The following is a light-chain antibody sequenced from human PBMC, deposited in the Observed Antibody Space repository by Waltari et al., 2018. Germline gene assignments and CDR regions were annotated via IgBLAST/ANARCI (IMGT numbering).Light chain of an antibody. CDR1: QSISTY. CDR2: SAS. Sequence: DIQMTQSPSSLSASVGDRVANTCRASQSISTYLNWYQQRPGKAPKLLIYSASSLQSGVPSRFSGSGSGTDFTLTITSLRPEDFATYFCEQSSSTPGTFGQGTTVEIK. J-gene: IGKJ1*01. CDR3: EQSSSTPGT. V-gene: IGKV1-39*01.